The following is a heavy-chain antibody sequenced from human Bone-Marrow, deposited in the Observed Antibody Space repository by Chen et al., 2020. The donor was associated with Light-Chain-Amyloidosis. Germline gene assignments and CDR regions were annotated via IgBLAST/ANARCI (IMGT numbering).Heavy chain of an antibody. CDR2: IYFSGTT. J-gene: IGHJ4*02. CDR1: XGSITXYY. D-gene: IGHD3-10*01. Sequence: QVQLQESGPGLVXPXXXXXXXXXXXXGSITXYYWTWIRQPPGKGLEWIGYIYFSGTTNYNPSIKSRVTISVDTSXXQXSLXXXXXXXXXXXXXXXXSSDYXSGSYYFDYWGQGSLVTVSS. V-gene: IGHV4-59*01. CDR3: XSSDYXSGSYYFDY.